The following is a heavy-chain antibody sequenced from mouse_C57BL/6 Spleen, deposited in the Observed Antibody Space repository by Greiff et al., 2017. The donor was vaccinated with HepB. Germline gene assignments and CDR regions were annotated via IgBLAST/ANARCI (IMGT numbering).Heavy chain of an antibody. J-gene: IGHJ1*03. V-gene: IGHV14-3*01. D-gene: IGHD1-1*01. CDR1: GFNIKNTY. CDR2: IDPANGNT. Sequence: EVMLVESVAELVRPGASVKLSCTASGFNIKNTYMHWVKQRPEQGLEWIGRIDPANGNTKYAPKFQGKATITADTSSNTAYLQLSSLTSEDTAIYYCARRYYGSSYWYFDVWGTGTTVTVSS. CDR3: ARRYYGSSYWYFDV.